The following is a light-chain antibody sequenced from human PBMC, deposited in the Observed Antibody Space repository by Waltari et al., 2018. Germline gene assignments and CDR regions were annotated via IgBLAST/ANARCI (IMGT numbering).Light chain of an antibody. V-gene: IGLV3-19*01. CDR3: DCRDSSRRHVV. CDR2: VRH. CDR1: SLRGYS. J-gene: IGLJ3*02. Sequence: SSELTQDLAVSVPLGQTVRITSQGDSLRGYSGRWYQQKSGQPPVRLLYVRHNRHSGIPDRLSGSSSGNTISLTITGAWAEDEADYDCDCRDSSRRHVVFGGGTRLTVL.